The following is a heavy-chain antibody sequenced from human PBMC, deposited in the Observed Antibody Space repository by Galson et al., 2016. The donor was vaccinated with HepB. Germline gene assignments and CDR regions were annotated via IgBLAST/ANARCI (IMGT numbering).Heavy chain of an antibody. CDR1: GFTFSSYV. Sequence: LRLSCAASGFTFSSYVMSWVRQAPGQGLEWVSGIVGSGGTTYYAESVQGRFIVPRDNSKNILHLQMDSLRVEDTAIYYCASQQLWPSFDYWGQGILVTVSS. V-gene: IGHV3-23*01. J-gene: IGHJ4*02. CDR2: IVGSGGTT. CDR3: ASQQLWPSFDY. D-gene: IGHD5-18*01.